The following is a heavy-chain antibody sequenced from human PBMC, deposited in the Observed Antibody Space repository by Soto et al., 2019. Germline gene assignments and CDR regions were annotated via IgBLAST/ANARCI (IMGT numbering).Heavy chain of an antibody. CDR1: GGTFGSYA. CDR3: ATSQGSSTSLEIYNYYYYGMDV. CDR2: IIPIPGTA. V-gene: IGHV1-69*19. Sequence: QVQLVQSGAEVQKPGSSVKVSCKASGGTFGSYAISWVRQAPGQGLEWMGGIIPIPGTANYAQKFQGRVTIAADESKSTAYMELSSLRSEATAVYYCATSQGSSTSLEIYNYYYYGMDVWGQGTTVTVSS. J-gene: IGHJ6*02. D-gene: IGHD2-2*01.